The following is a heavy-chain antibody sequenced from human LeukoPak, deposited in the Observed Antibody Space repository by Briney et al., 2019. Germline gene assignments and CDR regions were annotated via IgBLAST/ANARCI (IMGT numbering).Heavy chain of an antibody. Sequence: GSLRLSCAASAFTFSSYWMHWVRQAPGKGLEWVSRIKGDESSINYADSVEGRFTISRDNAKNTVYLQMNSLRAEDTAVYYCARDPEGDSSGLDVWGKGTTVTVSS. CDR1: AFTFSSYW. J-gene: IGHJ6*04. CDR3: ARDPEGDSSGLDV. V-gene: IGHV3-74*01. CDR2: IKGDESSI. D-gene: IGHD3-10*01.